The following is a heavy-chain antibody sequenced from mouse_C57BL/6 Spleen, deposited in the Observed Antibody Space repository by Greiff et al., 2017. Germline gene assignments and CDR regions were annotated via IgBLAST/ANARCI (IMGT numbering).Heavy chain of an antibody. CDR3: ARYDSSSDAGYAMDV. J-gene: IGHJ4*01. Sequence: DVQLQESGGGLVQPGGSLSLSCAASGFTFTDYYMSWVRQPPGKALEWLGFFRNRANGYTTEYSASVKGRLTISRDKSHSTLYLQMNALTAEDTATYYCARYDSSSDAGYAMDVWGQGTSVTVSS. D-gene: IGHD1-1*01. CDR2: FRNRANGYTT. V-gene: IGHV7-3*01. CDR1: GFTFTDYY.